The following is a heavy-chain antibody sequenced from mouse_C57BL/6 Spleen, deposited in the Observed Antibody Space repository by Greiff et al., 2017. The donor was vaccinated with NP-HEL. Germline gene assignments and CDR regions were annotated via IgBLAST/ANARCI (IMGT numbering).Heavy chain of an antibody. D-gene: IGHD1-1*01. CDR2: INPSSGYT. Sequence: QVQLKESGAELARPGASVKMSCKASGYTFTSYTMHWVKQRPGQGLEWIGYINPSSGYTKYNQKFKDKATLTADKSSSTAYMQLSSLTSEDSAVYDCARGGYDGSSYRDWYFDVWGTGTTVTVSS. V-gene: IGHV1-4*01. CDR3: ARGGYDGSSYRDWYFDV. J-gene: IGHJ1*03. CDR1: GYTFTSYT.